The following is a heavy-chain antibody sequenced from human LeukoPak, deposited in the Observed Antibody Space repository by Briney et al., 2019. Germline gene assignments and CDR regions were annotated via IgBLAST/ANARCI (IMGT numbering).Heavy chain of an antibody. Sequence: SETLSLTCAVYGGSFSGYYWSWIRQPPGKGLEWIGEINHSGSTNYNPSLKSRVTISVDTSKNQFSLKLSSVTAADTAVYYCARGDTAMVVGPFDYWGQGTLVTVSS. J-gene: IGHJ4*02. D-gene: IGHD5-18*01. V-gene: IGHV4-34*01. CDR2: INHSGST. CDR3: ARGDTAMVVGPFDY. CDR1: GGSFSGYY.